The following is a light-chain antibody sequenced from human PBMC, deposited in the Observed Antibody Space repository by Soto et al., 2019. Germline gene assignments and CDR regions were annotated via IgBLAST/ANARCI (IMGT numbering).Light chain of an antibody. Sequence: AIQMTQSPSSLSASVGDRVTITCRASQGIRNELGWYQQRPGKPPKLLIYAASSLYSGVPSRFSGSGSGTDFTLTISSLQPEDCATYYCLQDYNYPLTFGGGTKVEIK. CDR2: AAS. J-gene: IGKJ4*01. V-gene: IGKV1-6*01. CDR3: LQDYNYPLT. CDR1: QGIRNE.